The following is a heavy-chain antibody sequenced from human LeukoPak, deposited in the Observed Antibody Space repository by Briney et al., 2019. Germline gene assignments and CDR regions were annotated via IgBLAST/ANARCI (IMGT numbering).Heavy chain of an antibody. CDR3: AKVGRSGWYQGWFDP. CDR2: ITWNSGTL. Sequence: GSSLRLAFSASGFNFDNSAMHSGRQAPGGSLELVSGITWNSGTLRYPDTVKGLFTISRANANSSLYLEMNSLRAEDTAFYCCAKVGRSGWYQGWFDPWGQGTLVTVSS. J-gene: IGHJ5*02. D-gene: IGHD6-13*01. V-gene: IGHV3-9*01. CDR1: GFNFDNSA.